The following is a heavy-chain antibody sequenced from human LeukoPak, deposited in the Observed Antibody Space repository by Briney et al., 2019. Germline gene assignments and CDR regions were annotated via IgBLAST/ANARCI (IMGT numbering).Heavy chain of an antibody. CDR2: INHSGST. CDR1: GGSISSYY. J-gene: IGHJ4*02. V-gene: IGHV4-34*01. Sequence: SETLSLTCTASGGSISSYYWSWIRQPPGKGLEWIGEINHSGSTNYNPSLKSRVTISVDTSKNQFSLKLSSVTAADTAVYYCATGRYCSSTSCPASGGDYWGQGTLVTVSS. D-gene: IGHD2-2*01. CDR3: ATGRYCSSTSCPASGGDY.